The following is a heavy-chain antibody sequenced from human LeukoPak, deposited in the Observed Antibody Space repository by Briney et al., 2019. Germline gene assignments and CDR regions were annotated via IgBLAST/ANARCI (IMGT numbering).Heavy chain of an antibody. CDR1: EFTFDDYA. Sequence: GRSLRLSCAASEFTFDDYAMHWVRQAPGKGLEWVSGVSATGGSTYYADSVKGRFTISRDNSKNTLYLQMNSLRAEDTAVHYCAKGLISSSSIKDAFDIWGQGTMVTVSS. V-gene: IGHV3-23*01. D-gene: IGHD6-6*01. CDR2: VSATGGST. CDR3: AKGLISSSSIKDAFDI. J-gene: IGHJ3*02.